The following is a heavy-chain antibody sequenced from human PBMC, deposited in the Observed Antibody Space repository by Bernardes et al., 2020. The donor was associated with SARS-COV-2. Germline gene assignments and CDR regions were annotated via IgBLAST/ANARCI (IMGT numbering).Heavy chain of an antibody. CDR1: GVTFSFSNYA. CDR2: IIPIFGTS. V-gene: IGHV1-69*06. Sequence: SVKVSCKASGVTFSFSNYAINWVRQAPGQGLEWMGGIIPIFGTSNSAQKFQGRVTITADKSTSTAYMELTCLRSEDTAVYYCARGGKRTVGLLHYYGMDVWGQGTTVTVSS. D-gene: IGHD4-17*01. J-gene: IGHJ6*02. CDR3: ARGGKRTVGLLHYYGMDV.